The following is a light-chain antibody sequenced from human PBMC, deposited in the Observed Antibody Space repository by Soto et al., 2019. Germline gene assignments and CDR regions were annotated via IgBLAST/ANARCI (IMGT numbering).Light chain of an antibody. CDR3: GTWAWGV. CDR2: DNN. Sequence: QSVLTQPPSVSAAPGQKVTISCSGSSSNIGNNYVSWYQQLPGTAPKLLIYDNNKRPSGIPDRFSGSKSGTSATLGITGLQTGDEADYYCGTWAWGVFGGGTKLTVL. CDR1: SSNIGNNY. J-gene: IGLJ3*02. V-gene: IGLV1-51*01.